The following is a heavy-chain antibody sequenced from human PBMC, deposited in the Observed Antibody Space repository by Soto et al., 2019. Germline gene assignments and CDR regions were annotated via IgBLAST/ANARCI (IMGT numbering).Heavy chain of an antibody. CDR3: ARGKSYYGSGKGIYDYYSLDV. CDR2: VIPVFGLA. Sequence: SVKVSCKSSGGTFSSYAISWVRQAPGQGLEWIGGVIPVFGLATYAQKVQGRVTITADKSTNTAYMEVSSLRSEDTAVYYCARGKSYYGSGKGIYDYYSLDVWGQGTTVTVSS. D-gene: IGHD3-10*01. CDR1: GGTFSSYA. J-gene: IGHJ6*02. V-gene: IGHV1-69*10.